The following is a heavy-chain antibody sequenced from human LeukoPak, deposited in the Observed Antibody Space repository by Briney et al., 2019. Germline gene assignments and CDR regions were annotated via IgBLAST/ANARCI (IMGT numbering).Heavy chain of an antibody. J-gene: IGHJ6*02. CDR2: INHSGST. CDR3: ARLAAAGTLYYGMDV. V-gene: IGHV4-34*01. CDR1: AGSFSGYY. D-gene: IGHD6-13*01. Sequence: SETLSLTCAVYAGSFSGYYWSWIRQPPGKGLEWIGEINHSGSTNYNPSLKSRVTISVDTSKNQFSLKLSSVTAADTAVYYCARLAAAGTLYYGMDVWGQGTTVTVSS.